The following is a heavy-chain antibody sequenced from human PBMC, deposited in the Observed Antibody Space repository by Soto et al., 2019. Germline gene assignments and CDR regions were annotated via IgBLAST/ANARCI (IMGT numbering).Heavy chain of an antibody. CDR1: GGSISNGGYS. CDR2: IYHSGTT. Sequence: SETLSLTCAVSGGSISNGGYSWSWIRQPPGKGLEWIGYIYHSGTTYYNPSLESRVTISVDTSKNQFSLKLSSVTAADTAVYYCARGENYYDSSARGCYFDYWGQGTLVTVSS. CDR3: ARGENYYDSSARGCYFDY. D-gene: IGHD3-22*01. J-gene: IGHJ4*02. V-gene: IGHV4-30-2*01.